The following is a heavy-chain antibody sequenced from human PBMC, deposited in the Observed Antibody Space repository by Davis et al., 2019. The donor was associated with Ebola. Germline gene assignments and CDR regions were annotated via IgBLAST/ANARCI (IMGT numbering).Heavy chain of an antibody. D-gene: IGHD3-3*01. J-gene: IGHJ6*02. V-gene: IGHV1-46*01. CDR2: INPSGGST. CDR1: GYTFPSYY. Sequence: ASVKVSCKASGYTFPSYYMHWVRQAPGQGLEWMGIINPSGGSTSYAQKFQGRVTMTRDKSTSTVYMELSSLRSEDTAVYYCARGSRRFLAWLVCGMDVWGQGTTVTVSS. CDR3: ARGSRRFLAWLVCGMDV.